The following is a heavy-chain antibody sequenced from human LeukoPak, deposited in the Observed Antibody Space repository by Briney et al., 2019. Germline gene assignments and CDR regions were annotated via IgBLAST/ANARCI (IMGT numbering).Heavy chain of an antibody. D-gene: IGHD3-10*01. CDR2: INSDGSST. V-gene: IGHV3-74*01. CDR3: AREKDYYGSGSYRSWDY. CDR1: GFTFSSYW. J-gene: IGHJ4*02. Sequence: GGSLRLSCAASGFTFSSYWMHWVRQAPGKGLVWVSRINSDGSSTSYADSVKGRFTISRDNAKNTLYLQMNSLRAEDTAVYYCAREKDYYGSGSYRSWDYWGQGTLVTVSS.